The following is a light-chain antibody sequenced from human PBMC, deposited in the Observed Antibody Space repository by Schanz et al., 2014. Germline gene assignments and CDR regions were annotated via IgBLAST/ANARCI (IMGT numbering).Light chain of an antibody. CDR1: SSDVGGYKY. J-gene: IGLJ3*02. V-gene: IGLV2-14*01. CDR3: CSYAGSLWV. CDR2: DVS. Sequence: QSALTQPASVSGSPGQSITITCTGTSSDVGGYKYVSWFQQHPGKAPKLLIYDVSNRPSGVSYRFSGSKSGNTASLTISGLQAEDEADYYCCSYAGSLWVFGGGTKLTVL.